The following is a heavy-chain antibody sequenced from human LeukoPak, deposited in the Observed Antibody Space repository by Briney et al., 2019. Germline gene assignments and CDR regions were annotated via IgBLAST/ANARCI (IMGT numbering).Heavy chain of an antibody. J-gene: IGHJ4*02. Sequence: ASVKVSCKASVYTFTSYDINWVRQATGQGLEWMGWMNPNSGNTGYAQKFQGRVTMTRNTSISTAYMELSSLRSEDTAVYYCARGRSELVYFDYWGQGTLVTVSS. CDR2: MNPNSGNT. D-gene: IGHD6-13*01. CDR3: ARGRSELVYFDY. V-gene: IGHV1-8*01. CDR1: VYTFTSYD.